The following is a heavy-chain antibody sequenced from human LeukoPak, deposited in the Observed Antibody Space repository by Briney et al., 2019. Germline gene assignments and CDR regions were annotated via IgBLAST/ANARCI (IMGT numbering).Heavy chain of an antibody. V-gene: IGHV3-49*04. J-gene: IGHJ6*02. D-gene: IGHD4-23*01. CDR3: TRDIPYFRGYGGNPNYYYYGMDV. Sequence: PGGSLRLSCTASGFTFGGYAMSWVRQAPGKGLEWVGFIRSKAYGGTTEYAASVKGRFTISRDDSKSIAYLQMNSLKTEDTAVYYCTRDIPYFRGYGGNPNYYYYGMDVWGQGTTVTVSS. CDR2: IRSKAYGGTT. CDR1: GFTFGGYA.